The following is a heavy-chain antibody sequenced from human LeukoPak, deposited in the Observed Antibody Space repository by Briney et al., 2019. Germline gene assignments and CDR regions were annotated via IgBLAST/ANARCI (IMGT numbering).Heavy chain of an antibody. CDR1: GGSISSGSYY. V-gene: IGHV4-61*02. CDR2: IYTSGST. J-gene: IGHJ4*02. CDR3: ARRLARYYDSSGYRN. Sequence: PSETLSLTCTVSGGSISSGSYYWSWIRQPAGKGLEWIGRIYTSGSTNYNPSLKSRVTISVDTSKNQFSLKLSSVIAADTAVYYCARRLARYYDSSGYRNWGQGTLVTVSS. D-gene: IGHD3-22*01.